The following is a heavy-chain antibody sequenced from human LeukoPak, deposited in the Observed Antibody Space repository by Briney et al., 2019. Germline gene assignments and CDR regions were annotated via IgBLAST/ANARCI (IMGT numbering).Heavy chain of an antibody. CDR1: GFTFSRYW. CDR3: AKKWGVGTTTLDYFDY. V-gene: IGHV3-23*01. D-gene: IGHD1-26*01. CDR2: ISGSAGST. Sequence: PGGSLRLSCVGSGFTFSRYWLNWVRQAPGKGLEWVSGISGSAGSTYYADSVKGRFTISRDNSKNTLYLQMNSLTDDDTAVYYCAKKWGVGTTTLDYFDYWGQGTLVTVSS. J-gene: IGHJ4*02.